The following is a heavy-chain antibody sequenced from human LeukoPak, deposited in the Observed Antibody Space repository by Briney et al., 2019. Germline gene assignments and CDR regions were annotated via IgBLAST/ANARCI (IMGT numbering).Heavy chain of an antibody. J-gene: IGHJ4*02. D-gene: IGHD6-13*01. V-gene: IGHV4-4*07. CDR3: ARDTPPSRYSSSWYHNY. CDR1: GGSISSYY. Sequence: PSETLSLTCTVSGGSISSYYWSWIRQPAGKGLEWIGRIYTSGSTNHNPSLKSRVTMSVDTSKNQFSLKLSSVTAADTAVYYCARDTPPSRYSSSWYHNYWGQGTLVTVSS. CDR2: IYTSGST.